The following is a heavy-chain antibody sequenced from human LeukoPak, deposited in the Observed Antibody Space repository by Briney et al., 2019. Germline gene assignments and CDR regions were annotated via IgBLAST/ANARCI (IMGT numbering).Heavy chain of an antibody. CDR3: ARDDDRAREIDY. D-gene: IGHD3-22*01. J-gene: IGHJ4*02. CDR1: RGTFSKYA. V-gene: IGHV1-69*04. CDR2: IIPILNIT. Sequence: SVKVSCKASRGTFSKYAISWVRQAPGQGLEWMGRIIPILNITHYAQKFQGRITIAADKSTSTAYMELSSLRSEDTAMYYCARDDDRAREIDYWGQGTLVTVSS.